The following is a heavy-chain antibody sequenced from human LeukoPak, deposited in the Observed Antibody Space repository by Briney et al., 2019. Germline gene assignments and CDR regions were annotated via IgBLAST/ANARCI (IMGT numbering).Heavy chain of an antibody. Sequence: GGSLRVSCEASGVTFNSYTMSCGCQGLGKGLECGSGISGSGGRTYYADYVKGRFTISRDNSKNTLYLQMNSQRAEDTAVYYCAKDRGMFVAVRDLDYWGQGSLVSVSS. J-gene: IGHJ4*02. CDR1: GVTFNSYT. CDR2: ISGSGGRT. V-gene: IGHV3-23*01. CDR3: AKDRGMFVAVRDLDY. D-gene: IGHD2-21*01.